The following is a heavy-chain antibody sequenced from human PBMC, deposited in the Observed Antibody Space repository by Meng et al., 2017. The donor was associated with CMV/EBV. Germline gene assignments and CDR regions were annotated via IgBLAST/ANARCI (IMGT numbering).Heavy chain of an antibody. Sequence: GESLKISCAVSGFSVSSYFMTWVRQAPGKGLEYVSFIRSDDSTNYAKTVQGRFTISRDNSKNTVFLLMNGLRAEDTATYYCAHRQYNCSSTSCFPSWFDPWGQGTLVTVSS. V-gene: IGHV3-53*01. CDR3: AHRQYNCSSTSCFPSWFDP. J-gene: IGHJ5*02. CDR1: GFSVSSYF. CDR2: IRSDDST. D-gene: IGHD2-2*01.